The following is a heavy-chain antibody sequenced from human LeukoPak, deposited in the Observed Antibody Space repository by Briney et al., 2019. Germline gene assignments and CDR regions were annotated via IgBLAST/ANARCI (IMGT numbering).Heavy chain of an antibody. CDR1: GGSISSSSYY. CDR3: AIFGPRRVSSPATYDAFDI. Sequence: SETLSLTCTVSGGSISSSSYYWGWIRQPPGKGLEWIGSIYYSGSTYYNPSLKSRVTISVDTSKNQFSLKLSSVTAADTAVYYCAIFGPRRVSSPATYDAFDIWGQGTMVTVSS. D-gene: IGHD3-10*01. V-gene: IGHV4-39*01. J-gene: IGHJ3*02. CDR2: IYYSGST.